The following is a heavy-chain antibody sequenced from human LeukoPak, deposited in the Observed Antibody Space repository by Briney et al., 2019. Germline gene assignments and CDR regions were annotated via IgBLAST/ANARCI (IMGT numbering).Heavy chain of an antibody. CDR2: IYYSGST. V-gene: IGHV4-59*01. D-gene: IGHD4-17*01. CDR1: GGSIRSYY. Sequence: PSETLSLTCTVSGGSIRSYYWSWIRQPPGKGLEWIGYIYYSGSTNYNPSLKSRVTISVDTSKNQFSLKLSSVTAADMAVYYCARDRYGDYVADYWGQGTLVTVSS. J-gene: IGHJ4*02. CDR3: ARDRYGDYVADY.